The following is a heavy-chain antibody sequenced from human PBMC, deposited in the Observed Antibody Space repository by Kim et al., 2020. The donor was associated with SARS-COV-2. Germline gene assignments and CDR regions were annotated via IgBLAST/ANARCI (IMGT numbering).Heavy chain of an antibody. Sequence: GGSLRLSCAASGLTFSNDWMHWVRQLPGKGLVWVSHINSDGSDTMYAGSVPGRVTISIDNGKNTLYLKINSLTAEETAVYYCIKGRQLASWGQGTMVTVPS. D-gene: IGHD6-13*01. CDR3: IKGRQLAS. J-gene: IGHJ4*02. CDR1: GLTFSNDW. V-gene: IGHV3-74*03. CDR2: INSDGSDT.